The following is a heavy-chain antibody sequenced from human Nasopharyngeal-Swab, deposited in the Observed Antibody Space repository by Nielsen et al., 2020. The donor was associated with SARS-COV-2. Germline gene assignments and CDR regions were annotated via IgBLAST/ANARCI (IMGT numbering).Heavy chain of an antibody. CDR1: GGSISSSSYY. D-gene: IGHD2-15*01. Sequence: SETLSLTWTVSGGSISSSSYYWGWIRQPPGKGLAWIGSIYYRGSTYYNPSLKSRATVSVDTSKNKFSLKLSSVTAADTAVYYCARDALVLMGVVVTEGYYFDYWGQGTLVTVSS. V-gene: IGHV4-39*02. CDR3: ARDALVLMGVVVTEGYYFDY. J-gene: IGHJ4*02. CDR2: IYYRGST.